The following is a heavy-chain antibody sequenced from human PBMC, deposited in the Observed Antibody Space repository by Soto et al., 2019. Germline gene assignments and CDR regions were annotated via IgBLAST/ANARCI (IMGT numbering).Heavy chain of an antibody. CDR1: GGSLSDSF. Sequence: LSLTCTVSGGSLSDSFWNWIRQHPGKGLEWIGYIYYSGSTYYNPSLKSRVIISVDTSKNQFSLKLSSVTAADTAVYYCARGSGSCFDYWGQGTLVTVSS. D-gene: IGHD7-27*01. CDR2: IYYSGST. J-gene: IGHJ4*02. CDR3: ARGSGSCFDY. V-gene: IGHV4-31*03.